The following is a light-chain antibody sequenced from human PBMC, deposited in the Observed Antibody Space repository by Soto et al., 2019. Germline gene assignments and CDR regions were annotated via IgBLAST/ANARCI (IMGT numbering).Light chain of an antibody. CDR2: EVS. J-gene: IGLJ1*01. Sequence: QSVLTQPASVSGSPGQSITISCTGSSSDVGDYNYVSWYQQHPGKAPKLMIYEVSNRPSGVSNRFSGSKSGNTASLTISGLQAEDEADYYCNSFTSRGTFVFGTGTKVTVL. CDR1: SSDVGDYNY. V-gene: IGLV2-14*01. CDR3: NSFTSRGTFV.